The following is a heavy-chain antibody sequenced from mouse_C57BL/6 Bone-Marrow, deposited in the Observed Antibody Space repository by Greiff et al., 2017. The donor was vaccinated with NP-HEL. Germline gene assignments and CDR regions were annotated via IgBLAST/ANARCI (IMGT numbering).Heavy chain of an antibody. CDR2: IYPRDGST. CDR3: ARRGYPFDY. J-gene: IGHJ2*01. D-gene: IGHD3-1*01. CDR1: GYTFTSYW. V-gene: IGHV1-85*01. Sequence: QVQLQQPGAELVKPGASVKLSCKASGYTFTSYWMHWVKQRPGRGLEWIGWIYPRDGSTKYNEKFKGKATLTVDTSSSTAYMELHSLTSEDSAVYFCARRGYPFDYWGQGTTLTVSS.